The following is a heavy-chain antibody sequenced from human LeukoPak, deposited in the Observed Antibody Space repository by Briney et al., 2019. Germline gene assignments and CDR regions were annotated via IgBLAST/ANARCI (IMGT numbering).Heavy chain of an antibody. D-gene: IGHD1-14*01. CDR1: GFTLSSYG. V-gene: IGHV3-30*02. CDR3: ANSEIQQIDY. CDR2: IRYDGSNK. Sequence: GGSLRLSCAASGFTLSSYGMHWVRQAPGKGLEWVAFIRYDGSNKYYADSVKGRFTISRDNSKNTLYLQMNSLRAEDTAGYYCANSEIQQIDYWGQGTLVTVSS. J-gene: IGHJ4*02.